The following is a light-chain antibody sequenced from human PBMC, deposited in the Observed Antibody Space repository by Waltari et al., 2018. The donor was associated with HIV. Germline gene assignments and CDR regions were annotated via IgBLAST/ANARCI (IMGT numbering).Light chain of an antibody. Sequence: QSALTQPASVSGSPGQPIPVSCPGTSSDVGTYDLVPWYQQHPGKAPKLMIYEVTKRPSGVSNRFSGSKSGNTASLTVSGLQADDEAEYYCCSYRGSNTWVFGGGTKVTVL. CDR2: EVT. V-gene: IGLV2-23*02. CDR3: CSYRGSNTWV. J-gene: IGLJ3*02. CDR1: SSDVGTYDL.